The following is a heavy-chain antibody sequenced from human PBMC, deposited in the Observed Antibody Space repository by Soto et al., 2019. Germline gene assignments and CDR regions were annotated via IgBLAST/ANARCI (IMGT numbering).Heavy chain of an antibody. Sequence: PGGSLRLSCAASGFIFINHAMSWVRQVPGKGLEWVSGISAGGNLIYYADSVRGRFTMSRDNSKNMLYLQMNSLRAEDTAVYFCAKRQGIGAAAKNFDFWRQGARVTVSS. CDR2: ISAGGNLI. CDR1: GFIFINHA. D-gene: IGHD6-13*01. V-gene: IGHV3-23*01. J-gene: IGHJ4*02. CDR3: AKRQGIGAAAKNFDF.